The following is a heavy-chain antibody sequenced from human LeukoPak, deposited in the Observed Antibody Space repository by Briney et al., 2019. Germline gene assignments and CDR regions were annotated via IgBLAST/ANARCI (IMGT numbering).Heavy chain of an antibody. CDR1: GFTFSSYS. CDR3: ARDLPTIDY. V-gene: IGHV3-21*01. Sequence: GGSLRLSCAASGFTFSSYSMNWVRQAPGTGLEWVSCISADSGYIYHADSVKGRFTISRDNARNSLYLQMNSLRAEDTAVYYCARDLPTIDYWGQGTLVTVSS. CDR2: ISADSGYI. J-gene: IGHJ4*02.